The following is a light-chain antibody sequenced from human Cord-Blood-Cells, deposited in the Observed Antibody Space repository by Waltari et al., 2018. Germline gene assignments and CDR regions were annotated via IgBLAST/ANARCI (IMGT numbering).Light chain of an antibody. CDR3: SSYAGSNNYV. J-gene: IGLJ1*01. V-gene: IGLV2-8*01. Sequence: SALTQPPSASGSPGQSVPLSCTGTSSDPGGYNYSPWYQQHPGKAPKLMIYEVSKRPSGVPDRFSGSKSGNTASLTVSGLQAEDEADYYCSSYAGSNNYVFGTGTKVTVL. CDR1: SSDPGGYNY. CDR2: EVS.